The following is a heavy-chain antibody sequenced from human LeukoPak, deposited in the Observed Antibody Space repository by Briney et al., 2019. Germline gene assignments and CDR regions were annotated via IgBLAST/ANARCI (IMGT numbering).Heavy chain of an antibody. J-gene: IGHJ4*02. D-gene: IGHD3-3*01. V-gene: IGHV3-21*04. CDR2: ISSSSSYI. CDR3: ARESYDFWSGYYDY. Sequence: GGSLRLSCAASGFTFSSYSMNWVRQAPGKGLEWVSSISSSSSYIYYADSVKGRFTISRDNAKNSLCLQMNSLRAEDTALYYCARESYDFWSGYYDYWGQGTLVTVSS. CDR1: GFTFSSYS.